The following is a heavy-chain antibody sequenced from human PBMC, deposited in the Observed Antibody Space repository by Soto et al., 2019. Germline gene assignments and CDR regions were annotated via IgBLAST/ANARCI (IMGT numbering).Heavy chain of an antibody. Sequence: PSETLSLTCAVYGGSFRGYSWTWIRPPPGKGLEWIGEINHTGSTNYNPSLKSRVTISVDTSKNQLSLKVNSVTAADTAVYYCARRRVMTLWFDPWGQGTLVTVSS. CDR2: INHTGST. V-gene: IGHV4-34*01. CDR1: GGSFRGYS. CDR3: ARRRVMTLWFDP. J-gene: IGHJ5*02. D-gene: IGHD2-21*02.